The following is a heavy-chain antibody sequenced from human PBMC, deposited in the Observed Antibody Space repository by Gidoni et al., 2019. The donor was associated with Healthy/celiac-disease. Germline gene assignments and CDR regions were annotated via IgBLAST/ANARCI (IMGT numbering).Heavy chain of an antibody. CDR3: ARGGTLRSQSSANFDY. Sequence: QVQLQQWGAGLLKPSETLSLTCAVYGGSFSGYYWSWLRQPPGKGLEWIGEINQSGSTNYNPSLKSRVTISVDTSKNQFSLKLSSVTAADTAVYYCARGGTLRSQSSANFDYWGQGTLVTVSS. CDR1: GGSFSGYY. CDR2: INQSGST. V-gene: IGHV4-34*01. J-gene: IGHJ4*02. D-gene: IGHD3-16*01.